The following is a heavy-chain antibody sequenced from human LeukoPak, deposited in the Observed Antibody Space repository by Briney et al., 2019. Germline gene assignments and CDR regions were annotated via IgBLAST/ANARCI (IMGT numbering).Heavy chain of an antibody. D-gene: IGHD3-3*01. CDR3: ARVRRYDFWSGYYGDLDY. J-gene: IGHJ4*02. V-gene: IGHV1-8*01. CDR2: MNPNSGDT. CDR1: GYTFTSYD. Sequence: ASVKVSCKASGYTFTSYDINWVRQATGQGLEWMGWMNPNSGDTGYAQKFQGRVTMTRNTSISTAYMELSSLRSEDTAVYYCARVRRYDFWSGYYGDLDYWGQGTLVTVSS.